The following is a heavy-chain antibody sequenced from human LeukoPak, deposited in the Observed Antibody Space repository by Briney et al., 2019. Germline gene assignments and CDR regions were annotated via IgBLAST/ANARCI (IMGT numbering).Heavy chain of an antibody. D-gene: IGHD2-15*01. CDR2: VFYSGTT. J-gene: IGHJ4*02. CDR1: GGSIRSSNYY. V-gene: IGHV4-39*01. CDR3: ARVSHSGGHLDY. Sequence: SETPSLTCSLSGGSIRSSNYYWGWVRQPPGDGLEWIGSVFYSGTTYYNPSLKSRVTISVDTSKNQFSLKLSSVTAADTAVYYCARVSHSGGHLDYWGQGALVTVSS.